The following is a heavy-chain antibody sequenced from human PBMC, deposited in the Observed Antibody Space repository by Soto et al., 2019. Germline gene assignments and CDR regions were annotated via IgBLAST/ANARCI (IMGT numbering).Heavy chain of an antibody. CDR2: VHYSWGS. J-gene: IGHJ4*02. CDR1: GGSISSYH. V-gene: IGHV4-59*08. D-gene: IGHD6-13*01. CDR3: ARGSTGYSSSWYRY. Sequence: PSETLSLTCTVSGGSISSYHWSWIRQTPGKGLEWIGYVHYSWGSNYNPSLKSRVAISLDTSKSQFSLKLTSVTAADTAVYYCARGSTGYSSSWYRYWGQGTLVTVSS.